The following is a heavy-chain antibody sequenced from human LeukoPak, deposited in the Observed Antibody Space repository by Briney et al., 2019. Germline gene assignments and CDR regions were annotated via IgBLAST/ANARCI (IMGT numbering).Heavy chain of an antibody. J-gene: IGHJ6*03. V-gene: IGHV4-59*02. CDR1: GGSVSDYY. D-gene: IGHD3-10*01. CDR2: IYHTGST. CDR3: ARASELLWFGELLWADYYYYMDV. Sequence: PSETLSLTCTISGGSVSDYYWSWIRQSPGKGLEWIGYIYHTGSTSYSPSLKSRVTISADTSQNQFSLKLSSVTAADTAVYYCARASELLWFGELLWADYYYYMDVWGKGTTVTISS.